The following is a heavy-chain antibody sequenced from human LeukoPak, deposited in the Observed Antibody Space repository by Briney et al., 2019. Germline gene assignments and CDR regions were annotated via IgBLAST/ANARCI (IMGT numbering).Heavy chain of an antibody. CDR3: ASRGYSSDY. Sequence: GSLRLSCAASGFTFSSYAMSWIRQPPGKGLEWIGSIYYSGSTYYNPSLKSRVTISVDTSKNQFSLRLSSVTAADTAVYYCASRGYSSDYWGQGTLVTVSS. CDR2: IYYSGST. V-gene: IGHV4-39*01. CDR1: GFTFSSYA. J-gene: IGHJ4*02. D-gene: IGHD6-13*01.